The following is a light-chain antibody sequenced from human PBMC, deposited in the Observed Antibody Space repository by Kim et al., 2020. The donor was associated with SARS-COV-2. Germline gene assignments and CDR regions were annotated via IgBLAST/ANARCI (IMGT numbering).Light chain of an antibody. V-gene: IGLV1-40*01. Sequence: QSVLTQPPSVSGAPGQRVTISCTGSNSNIGAGFDVHWYHQVTGAAPKLIIYGDTNRPSGVPDRFSGSKSGISASLAITGLQAEDEGDYYCQSYDSKLSPKVFGGGTQLTVL. CDR1: NSNIGAGFD. CDR3: QSYDSKLSPKV. CDR2: GDT. J-gene: IGLJ2*01.